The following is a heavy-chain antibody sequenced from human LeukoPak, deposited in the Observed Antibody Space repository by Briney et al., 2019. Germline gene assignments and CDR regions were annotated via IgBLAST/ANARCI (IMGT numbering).Heavy chain of an antibody. D-gene: IGHD1-26*01. CDR3: ARYRSGSYFIGFDY. Sequence: SETLSLTCTVSGGSISSGGYYWSWIRQHPGKGLEWIGYIYYSGSTYYIPSLKSRVTISVDTSKNQFSLKLSSVTAADTAVYYCARYRSGSYFIGFDYWGQGTLVTVSS. V-gene: IGHV4-31*03. CDR1: GGSISSGGYY. J-gene: IGHJ4*02. CDR2: IYYSGST.